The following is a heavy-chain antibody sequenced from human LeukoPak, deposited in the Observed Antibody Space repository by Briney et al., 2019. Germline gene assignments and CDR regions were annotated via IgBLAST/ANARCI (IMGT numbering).Heavy chain of an antibody. J-gene: IGHJ3*02. Sequence: GGSLRLSCAASGFTFSSYTLSWVRQAPGKGLEWVAVISYDGSNKYYADSVKGRFTISRDNSKNTLYLQMNSLRAEDTAVYYCAKDLTWAFDIWGQGTMATVSS. V-gene: IGHV3-30*18. CDR1: GFTFSSYT. CDR2: ISYDGSNK. CDR3: AKDLTWAFDI.